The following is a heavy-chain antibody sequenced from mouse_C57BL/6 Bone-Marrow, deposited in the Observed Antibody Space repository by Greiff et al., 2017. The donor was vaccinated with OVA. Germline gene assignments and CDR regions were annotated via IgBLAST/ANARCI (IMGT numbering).Heavy chain of an antibody. CDR3: TRSDDGYPSWFAY. CDR1: GYTFTRYW. V-gene: IGHV1-5*01. Sequence: EVKLQESGTVLARPGASVKMSCKTSGYTFTRYWMHWVNQRPGQGLEWIGAIYPGNSDTSYNQKFKGKAKLTAVTSASTAYMELSSLTNEDSAVYYCTRSDDGYPSWFAYWGQGTLVTVSA. J-gene: IGHJ3*01. D-gene: IGHD2-3*01. CDR2: IYPGNSDT.